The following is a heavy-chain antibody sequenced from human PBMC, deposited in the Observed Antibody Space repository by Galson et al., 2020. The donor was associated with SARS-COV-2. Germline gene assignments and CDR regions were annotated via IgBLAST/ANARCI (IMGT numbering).Heavy chain of an antibody. D-gene: IGHD3-10*01. Sequence: GGSLRLSCTASGFTFSSYAMTWVRQPPRKGLELVSSMNGGGSGTYYADSVKGRFTISRENSKNTLYLQMNNLRADDTAVYYCAKGAGHGSGSYIDYWGQGTLVTVSS. CDR3: AKGAGHGSGSYIDY. CDR1: GFTFSSYA. J-gene: IGHJ4*02. V-gene: IGHV3-23*01. CDR2: MNGGGSGT.